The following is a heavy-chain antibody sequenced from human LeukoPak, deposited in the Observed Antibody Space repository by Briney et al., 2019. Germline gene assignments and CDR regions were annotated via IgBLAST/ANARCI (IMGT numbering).Heavy chain of an antibody. CDR3: ARGMLGTFWYFDL. V-gene: IGHV3-7*01. D-gene: IGHD3-10*02. CDR1: EFSFNNYW. Sequence: GGSLRLSCAASEFSFNNYWMMWVRQAPGKGLEWVANIKEDGGEKYYMDSVKGRFTISRDNAKNSLYLQMNSLRVDGTAIYYCARGMLGTFWYFDLWGRGTLVTVSS. J-gene: IGHJ2*01. CDR2: IKEDGGEK.